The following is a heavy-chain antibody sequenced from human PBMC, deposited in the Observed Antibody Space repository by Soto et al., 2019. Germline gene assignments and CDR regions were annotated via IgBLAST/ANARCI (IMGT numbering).Heavy chain of an antibody. Sequence: QLHLVQSGAVVKKPGASVTVSCSASGYPVTAYYMHWVRQAPGRGLEWMGGINPATGAAKYTQTCQGRVTMTRDTSTITVFMELSGLTSEDTAVFYCARGGGVGVAGSAAFDMWGQGTLVTVSS. CDR1: GYPVTAYY. V-gene: IGHV1-2*02. CDR3: ARGGGVGVAGSAAFDM. CDR2: INPATGAA. J-gene: IGHJ3*02. D-gene: IGHD3-3*01.